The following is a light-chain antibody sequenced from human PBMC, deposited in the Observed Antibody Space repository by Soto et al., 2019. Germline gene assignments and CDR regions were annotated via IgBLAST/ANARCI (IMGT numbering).Light chain of an antibody. CDR2: LGS. J-gene: IGKJ1*01. CDR3: MQPLQSWT. Sequence: DIVMPQSPLSLPVTPGEPASISCRSSQSLLHSNGYNYLDWYLQKPGQSPQLLIYLGSNRASGVPDRFSGSGSGTAFTLKISRVEAEDVGVYYCMQPLQSWTFGQGTKVEIK. V-gene: IGKV2-28*01. CDR1: QSLLHSNGYNY.